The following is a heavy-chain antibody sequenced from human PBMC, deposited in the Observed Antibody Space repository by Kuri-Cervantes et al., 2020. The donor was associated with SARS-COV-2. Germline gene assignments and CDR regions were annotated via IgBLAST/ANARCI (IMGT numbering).Heavy chain of an antibody. CDR3: ARDQIGTGTARQYYYYGMDV. J-gene: IGHJ6*02. CDR2: IYYSGST. CDR1: GGSFSGYY. Sequence: SETLSLTCAVYGGSFSGYYWSWIRQPPGKGLEWIGYIYYSGSTNYNPSLKSRVTISVDTSKNQFSLKLSSVTAADTAVYYCARDQIGTGTARQYYYYGMDVWGQGTTVTVSS. V-gene: IGHV4-59*01. D-gene: IGHD1-1*01.